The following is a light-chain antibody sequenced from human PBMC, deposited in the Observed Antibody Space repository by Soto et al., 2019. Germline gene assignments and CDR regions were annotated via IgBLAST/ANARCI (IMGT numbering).Light chain of an antibody. CDR3: QQYGSSLFT. CDR1: QSVSSKY. CDR2: GTS. V-gene: IGKV3-20*01. J-gene: IGKJ3*01. Sequence: DIVLTQSPGTLSLSPGERATLSCRASQSVSSKYLAWYQQKPGQAPRVLIYGTSIRASGVPERFSGGGSGTDFTLTITRLEPEDFAVYSCQQYGSSLFTFGPGTKVDFK.